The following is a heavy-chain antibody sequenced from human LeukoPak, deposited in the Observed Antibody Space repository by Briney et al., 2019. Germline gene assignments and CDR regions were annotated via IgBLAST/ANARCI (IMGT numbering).Heavy chain of an antibody. CDR1: GGSISSGGYY. D-gene: IGHD3-22*01. Sequence: SETLSLTCTVSGGSISSGGYYWSWIRQPPGKGLEWIGYIYYSGSTNYNPSLKSRVTISVDTSKNQFSLKLSSVTAADTAVYYCARHYYDSSGYNDYWGQGTLVTVSS. CDR3: ARHYYDSSGYNDY. J-gene: IGHJ4*02. V-gene: IGHV4-61*08. CDR2: IYYSGST.